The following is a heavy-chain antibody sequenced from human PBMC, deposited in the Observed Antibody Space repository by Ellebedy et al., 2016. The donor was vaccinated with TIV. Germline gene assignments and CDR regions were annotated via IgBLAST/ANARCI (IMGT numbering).Heavy chain of an antibody. D-gene: IGHD6-13*01. CDR2: IYYSGST. CDR3: ARGGWSSSWYDGDWFDP. Sequence: SETLSLXXTVSGGSISSSSYYWGWIRQPPGKGLEWIGSIYYSGSTYYNPSLKSRVTISVDTSKNQFSLKLSSVTAADTAVYYCARGGWSSSWYDGDWFDPWGQGTLVTVSS. V-gene: IGHV4-39*07. CDR1: GGSISSSSYY. J-gene: IGHJ5*02.